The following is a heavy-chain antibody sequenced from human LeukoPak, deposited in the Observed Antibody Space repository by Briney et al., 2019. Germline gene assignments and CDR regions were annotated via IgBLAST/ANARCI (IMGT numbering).Heavy chain of an antibody. CDR2: IWYDGSNK. Sequence: PGGSLRLSCAASGFTFSSYGMHWVRQAPGKGLEWVAVIWYDGSNKYYADSVKGRFTISRDNSKNTLYLQMNSLRAEDTAVYYCARDLPEPYCTNGVCYPGHNWFDPWGQGTLVTVSS. V-gene: IGHV3-33*01. J-gene: IGHJ5*02. CDR3: ARDLPEPYCTNGVCYPGHNWFDP. CDR1: GFTFSSYG. D-gene: IGHD2-8*01.